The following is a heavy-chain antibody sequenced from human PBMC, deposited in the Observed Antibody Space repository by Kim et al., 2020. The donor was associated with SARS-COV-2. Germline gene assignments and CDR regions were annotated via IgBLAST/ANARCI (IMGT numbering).Heavy chain of an antibody. J-gene: IGHJ4*02. D-gene: IGHD6-13*01. CDR3: AKGIASSSWNNFDY. V-gene: IGHV3-9*01. Sequence: ADSVKGRFTISRDNAQNSLSLQMNSLRPEDTALYYCAKGIASSSWNNFDYWGQGILVTVSS.